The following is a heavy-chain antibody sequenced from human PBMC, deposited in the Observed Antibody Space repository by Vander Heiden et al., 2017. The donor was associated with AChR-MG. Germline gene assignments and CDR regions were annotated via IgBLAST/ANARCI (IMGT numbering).Heavy chain of an antibody. J-gene: IGHJ4*02. D-gene: IGHD6-13*01. CDR1: GFTLSSYT. CDR2: ISSSSSYI. V-gene: IGHV3-21*01. CDR3: ARVADGSSWPFDY. Sequence: EVQLVESGGGLVKPGGSLRLPCAASGFTLSSYTMTWVRQAPGKGLEWVSSISSSSSYIYYADSVKGRFTISRDSAKNSLYLQMNSLRAEDTAVYYCARVADGSSWPFDYWGQGTRVTVSS.